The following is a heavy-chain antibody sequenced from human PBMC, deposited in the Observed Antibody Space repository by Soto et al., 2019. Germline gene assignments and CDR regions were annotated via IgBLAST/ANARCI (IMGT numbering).Heavy chain of an antibody. CDR1: GYTFTSYA. J-gene: IGHJ4*02. Sequence: ASVKVSCKASGYTFTSYAMHWVRQAPGQGLEWMGWMNPDNGKTGSTKKFQGRVTMTRNTSISTVYMELTSLGSEDTAVYYCARRKERSGPHYFDYWGQGSLVTVSS. D-gene: IGHD6-25*01. CDR3: ARRKERSGPHYFDY. V-gene: IGHV1-8*02. CDR2: MNPDNGKT.